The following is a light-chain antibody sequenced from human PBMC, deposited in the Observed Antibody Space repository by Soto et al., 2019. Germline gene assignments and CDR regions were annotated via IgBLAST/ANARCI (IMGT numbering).Light chain of an antibody. J-gene: IGKJ1*01. CDR1: QSVSAGY. CDR2: AAS. Sequence: LVWTQSPGTLSLSPGERATLSCRASQSVSAGYVAWYQQKPGQGPRLLMYAASNRATGIPDRFSGSGSGTDYTLRISRLEPEDFAVYYCQKYGSSWTFGQGTKVEIK. CDR3: QKYGSSWT. V-gene: IGKV3-20*01.